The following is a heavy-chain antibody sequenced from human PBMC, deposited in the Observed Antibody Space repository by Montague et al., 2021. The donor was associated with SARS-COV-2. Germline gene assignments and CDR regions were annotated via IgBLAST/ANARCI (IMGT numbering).Heavy chain of an antibody. CDR2: ISSSGGI. CDR3: ARQYIGYNRRFDY. J-gene: IGHJ4*02. Sequence: TLSLTFTVSGSISGYYWTWIRQSAGKGLEWIGRISSSGGIDYNASLKSRVTMSLDTSKIQLSLKLSSVTAADTAVYYCARQYIGYNRRFDYWGQGALVTVS. CDR1: GSISGYY. V-gene: IGHV4-4*07. D-gene: IGHD5-12*01.